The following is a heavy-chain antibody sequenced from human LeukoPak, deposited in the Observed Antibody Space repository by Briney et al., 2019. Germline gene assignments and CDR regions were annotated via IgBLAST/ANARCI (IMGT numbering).Heavy chain of an antibody. CDR1: GYTFTSHG. CDR3: ARVVVVVPAATRTGWFDP. D-gene: IGHD2-2*01. J-gene: IGHJ5*02. V-gene: IGHV1-18*01. CDR2: ISAYNGNT. Sequence: GASVKASCKASGYTFTSHGICWVRQAPGQGLEWMGWISAYNGNTNYAQKFQGRVTMTTDTSTSTAYMELRSLRSDDTAVYYCARVVVVVPAATRTGWFDPWGQGTLVTVSS.